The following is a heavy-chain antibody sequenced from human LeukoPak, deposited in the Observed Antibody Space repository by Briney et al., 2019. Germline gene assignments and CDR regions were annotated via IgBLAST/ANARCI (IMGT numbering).Heavy chain of an antibody. Sequence: PGGSLRLSCAASGFTFSSNHMTWVRQAPGKGLEWVSILYAGGTAFYPDSLKGRFTISRDNSNNTLYLRMNGLRAEDTAVYYCASLPRRVRGPIKDYWGQGVQVTVSS. CDR3: ASLPRRVRGPIKDY. V-gene: IGHV3-66*01. J-gene: IGHJ4*02. D-gene: IGHD3-10*01. CDR2: LYAGGTA. CDR1: GFTFSSNH.